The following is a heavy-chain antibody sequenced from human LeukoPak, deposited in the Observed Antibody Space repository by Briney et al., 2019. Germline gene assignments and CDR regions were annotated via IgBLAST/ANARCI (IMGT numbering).Heavy chain of an antibody. Sequence: PGGSLRLSCAASGFTFSSYWMSWVRQAPGKGLEWVANIKQDGSGKYYVDSVKGRFTISRDNAKNSLYLQMNSLRAEDTAVYYCASWYDFWSGYYKDGDYWGQGTLVTVSS. CDR3: ASWYDFWSGYYKDGDY. CDR1: GFTFSSYW. J-gene: IGHJ4*02. D-gene: IGHD3-3*01. V-gene: IGHV3-7*01. CDR2: IKQDGSGK.